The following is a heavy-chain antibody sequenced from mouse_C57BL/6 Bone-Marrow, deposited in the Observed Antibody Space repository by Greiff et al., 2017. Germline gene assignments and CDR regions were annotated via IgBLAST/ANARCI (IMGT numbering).Heavy chain of an antibody. Sequence: VQLKESGPGLVAPSQSLSITCTVSGFSLTSYGVHWVRQPPGKGLEWLVVIWSDGSTTYNSALNSRLSISKDNSKSQVFLKMNSLQTDDAAMYYCGRYPGIYDYAMDDWGKGTSVTVSS. V-gene: IGHV2-6*03. CDR1: GFSLTSYG. CDR2: IWSDGST. D-gene: IGHD4-1*01. J-gene: IGHJ4*01. CDR3: GRYPGIYDYAMDD.